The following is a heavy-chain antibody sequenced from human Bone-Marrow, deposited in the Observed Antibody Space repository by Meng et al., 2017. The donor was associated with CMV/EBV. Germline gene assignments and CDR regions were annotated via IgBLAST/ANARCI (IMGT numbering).Heavy chain of an antibody. CDR3: ARGAKGGYFDY. J-gene: IGHJ4*02. V-gene: IGHV3-30*04. CDR2: ISYDGSNK. Sequence: GESLKISCAASGFTFSSYAMHWVRQAPGKGLEWVAVISYDGSNKYYADSVKGRFTISRDNSKNTLYLQMNSLRAEDTAVYYCARGAKGGYFDYWGQGTLVTVYS. CDR1: GFTFSSYA. D-gene: IGHD3-16*01.